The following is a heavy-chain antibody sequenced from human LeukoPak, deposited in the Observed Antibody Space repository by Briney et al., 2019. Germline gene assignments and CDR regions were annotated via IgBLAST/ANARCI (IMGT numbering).Heavy chain of an antibody. CDR3: ARDQGGGGYYGSGSYYNEGFFDY. CDR2: NYHSGGT. J-gene: IGHJ4*02. Sequence: SETLSLTCTVSGYSISSGYYWGWIRQPPGKGLEWIGSNYHSGGTYYNPSLKSRVTISLDTSKNQFSLKLSSVTAADTAVYYWARDQGGGGYYGSGSYYNEGFFDYWGQGTLVTVSS. CDR1: GYSISSGYY. D-gene: IGHD3-10*01. V-gene: IGHV4-38-2*02.